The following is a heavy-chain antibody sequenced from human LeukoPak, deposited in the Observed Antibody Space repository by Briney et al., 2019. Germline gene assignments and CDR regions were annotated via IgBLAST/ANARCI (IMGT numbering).Heavy chain of an antibody. CDR3: ARQAEQWLVRY. CDR2: IYYSGST. D-gene: IGHD6-19*01. J-gene: IGHJ4*02. CDR1: GGSISSSSYY. Sequence: SETLSLTCTVSGGSISSSSYYWGWIRQPPGKGLEWIGSIYYSGSTYYNPSLKSRVTISVDTSKNQFSLKLSSVTAADTAVYYCARQAEQWLVRYWGQGTLVTVSS. V-gene: IGHV4-39*01.